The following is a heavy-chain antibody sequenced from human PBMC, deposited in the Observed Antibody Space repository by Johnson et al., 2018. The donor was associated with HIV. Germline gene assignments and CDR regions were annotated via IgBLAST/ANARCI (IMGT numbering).Heavy chain of an antibody. V-gene: IGHV3-74*02. D-gene: IGHD2-21*01. CDR2: INNDGSST. CDR3: TRGRHSLDAFDV. CDR1: GFTFSKSW. Sequence: MQLVESGGGLVQPGGSLRLSCAASGFTFSKSWMHWVRQAPGKGLVWVSGINNDGSSTNYADSVKGRFTISRDNAKNTLYLQMNSLRAEDTAVYYCTRGRHSLDAFDVWGQGTMVTVSS. J-gene: IGHJ3*01.